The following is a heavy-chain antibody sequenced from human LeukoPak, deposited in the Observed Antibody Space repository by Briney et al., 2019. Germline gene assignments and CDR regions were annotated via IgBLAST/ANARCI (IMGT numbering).Heavy chain of an antibody. D-gene: IGHD5-18*01. V-gene: IGHV4-34*01. CDR1: SGSFSGYY. Sequence: SETLSLTCAVYSGSFSGYYWSWIRQPPGKGLEWIGEINHTGSTNYNPSLKSRVTISVDTSKNQFSLKLSSVTAADTAVYYCARGAPVDTAMVRWVHYYYMDVWGKGTTVTVSS. CDR3: ARGAPVDTAMVRWVHYYYMDV. J-gene: IGHJ6*03. CDR2: INHTGST.